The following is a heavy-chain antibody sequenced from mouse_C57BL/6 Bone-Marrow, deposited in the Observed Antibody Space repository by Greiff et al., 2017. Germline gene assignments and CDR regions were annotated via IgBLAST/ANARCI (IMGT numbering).Heavy chain of an antibody. Sequence: VQLQQSGAELARPGASVKLFCKASGYTFTSYGISWVKQRTGQGLEWIGEIYPRSGNTYYNEKFKGKATLTADKSSSTAYMELRSLTSEDSAVYFCAIYYGYDAAWFAYWGQGTLVTVSA. V-gene: IGHV1-81*01. J-gene: IGHJ3*01. CDR2: IYPRSGNT. CDR3: AIYYGYDAAWFAY. D-gene: IGHD2-2*01. CDR1: GYTFTSYG.